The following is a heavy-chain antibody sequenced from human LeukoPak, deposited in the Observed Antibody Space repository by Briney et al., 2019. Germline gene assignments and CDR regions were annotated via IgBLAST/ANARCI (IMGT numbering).Heavy chain of an antibody. CDR3: ARGRCTLEWFPICYYYYGMDV. CDR1: GGSIKSNNW. Sequence: SPSETLSLTCAVSGGSIKSNNWWSWVRQPPGKGLEWIGEINHSGSTNYNPSLKSRVTISVDTSKNQFSLKLSSVTAADTAVYYCARGRCTLEWFPICYYYYGMDVWGQGTTVTVSS. CDR2: INHSGST. J-gene: IGHJ6*02. D-gene: IGHD3-3*01. V-gene: IGHV4-4*02.